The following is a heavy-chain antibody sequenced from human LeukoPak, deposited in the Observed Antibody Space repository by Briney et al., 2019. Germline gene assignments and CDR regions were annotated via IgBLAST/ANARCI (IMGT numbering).Heavy chain of an antibody. D-gene: IGHD6-19*01. J-gene: IGHJ4*02. V-gene: IGHV1-69*05. CDR2: IIPIFGTA. CDR1: GGTFSSFG. CDR3: ACTATKYSSGWYVAHDY. Sequence: GASVKVSCKASGGTFSSFGISWVRQAPGQGLEWMGGIIPIFGTANYAQKFQGRVTITTDEYTSTAYMELSSLRSEDTAVYYCACTATKYSSGWYVAHDYWGQGTLVPVSS.